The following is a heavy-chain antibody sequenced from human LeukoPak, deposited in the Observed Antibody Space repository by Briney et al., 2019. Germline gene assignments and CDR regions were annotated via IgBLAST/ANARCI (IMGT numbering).Heavy chain of an antibody. J-gene: IGHJ4*02. CDR3: ARHLISIPFDY. CDR2: IYTSGST. CDR1: GGSISSGSYY. V-gene: IGHV4-61*02. Sequence: SETLSLTCTVSGGSISSGSYYWSWIRQPAGKGLEWIGRIYTSGSTNYNPSLKSRVTISVDTSKNQFSLKLSSVTAADTAVYYCARHLISIPFDYWGQGTLVTVSS. D-gene: IGHD2-8*01.